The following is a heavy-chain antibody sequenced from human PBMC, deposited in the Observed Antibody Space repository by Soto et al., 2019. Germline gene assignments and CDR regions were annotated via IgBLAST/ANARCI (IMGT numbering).Heavy chain of an antibody. CDR1: GGTFRSYA. CDR2: IIPILDTT. Sequence: QVQLVQSGAEVKKPGSSVKVSCETSGGTFRSYAISWVRQAPGQGLEWMGGIIPILDTTNYAQKFQGRVTISADESTNTAYMELGSLRSEDTAVYYCARGVPDALGSTFNWFDPWGQGTLVSVSS. CDR3: ARGVPDALGSTFNWFDP. D-gene: IGHD2-8*01. J-gene: IGHJ5*02. V-gene: IGHV1-69*01.